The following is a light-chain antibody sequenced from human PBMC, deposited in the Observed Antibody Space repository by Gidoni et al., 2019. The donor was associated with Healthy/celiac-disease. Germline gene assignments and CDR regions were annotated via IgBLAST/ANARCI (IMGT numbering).Light chain of an antibody. V-gene: IGKV1-39*01. Sequence: DIQMTQSPSSLSASVGDRVTITCRASQSISSYLNWYQQKPGKAPNLLIYAASSLQSGVPSRFSGSGSGTDFTLTISSLQPEDFATYYCQQSYSTQPWTFGQGTKVEIK. CDR2: AAS. CDR1: QSISSY. J-gene: IGKJ1*01. CDR3: QQSYSTQPWT.